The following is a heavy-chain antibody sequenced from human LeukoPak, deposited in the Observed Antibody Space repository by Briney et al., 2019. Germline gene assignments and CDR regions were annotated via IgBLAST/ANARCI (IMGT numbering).Heavy chain of an antibody. V-gene: IGHV1-46*01. Sequence: ASVKVSCKASGYTFTSYYMHWVRQAPGQGLEWMGIINPSGGSTSYAQKFQGRVTMTRDMSTSTVYMELSSLRSEDTAVYYCARDFRSDGYFDWLGDGRVWFDPWGQGTLVTVSS. CDR3: ARDFRSDGYFDWLGDGRVWFDP. CDR2: INPSGGST. J-gene: IGHJ5*02. D-gene: IGHD3-9*01. CDR1: GYTFTSYY.